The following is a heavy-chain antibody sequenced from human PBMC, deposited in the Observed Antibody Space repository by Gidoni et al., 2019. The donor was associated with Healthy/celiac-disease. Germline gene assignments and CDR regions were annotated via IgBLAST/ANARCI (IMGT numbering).Heavy chain of an antibody. Sequence: QLVESVGGLVKPGGSLRLSCAASVFTFSSYSMNWVRQAPGKGMEWVSSISSSSSYIYYADSVKGRFTISRDNAKNSLYLQMNSLRAEDTAVYYCARWGYYYDSSGYYLDYWGQGTLVTVSS. V-gene: IGHV3-21*01. CDR1: VFTFSSYS. CDR2: ISSSSSYI. D-gene: IGHD3-22*01. CDR3: ARWGYYYDSSGYYLDY. J-gene: IGHJ4*02.